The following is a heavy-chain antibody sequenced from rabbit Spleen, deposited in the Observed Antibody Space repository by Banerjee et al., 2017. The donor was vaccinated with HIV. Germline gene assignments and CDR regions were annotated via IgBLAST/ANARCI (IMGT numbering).Heavy chain of an antibody. CDR2: IDPVFGTT. Sequence: QLKESGGGLVQPGGSLKLSCKASGFGFSSYYMNWVRQAPGKGLEWIGYIDPVFGTTYYATWVNGRFTISSDNAQSTVDLKMTSLTAADTATYFCARAIVPWLGLTRLDLWGQGTLVTVS. J-gene: IGHJ3*01. CDR3: ARAIVPWLGLTRLDL. D-gene: IGHD4-1*01. CDR1: GFGFSSYY. V-gene: IGHV1S7*01.